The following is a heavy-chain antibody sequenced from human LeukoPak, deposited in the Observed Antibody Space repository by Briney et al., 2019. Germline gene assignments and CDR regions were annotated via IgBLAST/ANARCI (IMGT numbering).Heavy chain of an antibody. CDR3: ARHSIAAAGLDAFDI. J-gene: IGHJ3*02. D-gene: IGHD6-13*01. CDR1: GGSISSSNW. Sequence: SETLSLTCAVSGGSISSSNWWSWVRQPPGKGLERIGEIYHSGSTNYNPSLKSRVTISVDKSKNQFSLKLSSVTAADTAVYYCARHSIAAAGLDAFDIWGQGTMVTVSS. V-gene: IGHV4-4*02. CDR2: IYHSGST.